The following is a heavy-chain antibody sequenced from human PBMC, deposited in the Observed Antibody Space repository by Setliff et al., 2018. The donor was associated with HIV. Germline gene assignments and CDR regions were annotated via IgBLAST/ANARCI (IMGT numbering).Heavy chain of an antibody. Sequence: TLSLTCGVSGYSINSDYYWGWIRQPPGKGLEWIGSIYYSGSTYYKPSLKSRITISVETSKNQFSLKLSSVTAADTAVYYCARDTGYYDSTVSPPYNWFDPWGQGTLVTVSS. CDR2: IYYSGST. V-gene: IGHV4-38-2*02. CDR3: ARDTGYYDSTVSPPYNWFDP. J-gene: IGHJ5*02. D-gene: IGHD3-22*01. CDR1: GYSINSDYY.